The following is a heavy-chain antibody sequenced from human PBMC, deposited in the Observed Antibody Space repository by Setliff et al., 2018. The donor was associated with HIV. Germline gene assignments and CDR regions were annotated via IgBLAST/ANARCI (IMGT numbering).Heavy chain of an antibody. V-gene: IGHV1-18*01. CDR1: GYTFSTYG. CDR3: ARLIKHYDFWSGYYGAYYYCMDV. Sequence: ASVKVSCKASGYTFSTYGISWVRQAPGQGLEWMGWITPYNNNTQYTQHLQGRVAMTTDTYTSTAYMDLRSLRSDDTAVYYCARLIKHYDFWSGYYGAYYYCMDVWGTGTTVTVSS. CDR2: ITPYNNNT. J-gene: IGHJ6*03. D-gene: IGHD3-3*01.